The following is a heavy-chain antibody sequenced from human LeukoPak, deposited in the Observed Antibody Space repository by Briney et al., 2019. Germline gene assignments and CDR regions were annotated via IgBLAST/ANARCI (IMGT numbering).Heavy chain of an antibody. D-gene: IGHD3-16*01. Sequence: SETLSLTCTVSGGSISSSYYYWGWIRQPPGKGLEWIGSIYYSGSTYHNPSLKNRVTISVDTSKNQFSLKLSSVTAVDTAVYYCARKENAYYYFDYWGQGTLVTVSS. CDR1: GGSISSSYYY. V-gene: IGHV4-39*07. J-gene: IGHJ4*02. CDR2: IYYSGST. CDR3: ARKENAYYYFDY.